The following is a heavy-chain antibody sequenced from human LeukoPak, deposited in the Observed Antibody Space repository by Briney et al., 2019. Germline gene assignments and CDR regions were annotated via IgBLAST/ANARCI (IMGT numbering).Heavy chain of an antibody. Sequence: SETLSLTCAVYDKSLKGYYWSWIRQPPGNGLEWIGQINDRGSTNYNPSLKSRVTISLDTPKKQFSLRLSSVTAADTAVFYCARGRVTDNWNGGHWFDPWGRGTLVIVSS. CDR1: DKSLKGYY. CDR2: INDRGST. V-gene: IGHV4-34*01. D-gene: IGHD1-20*01. CDR3: ARGRVTDNWNGGHWFDP. J-gene: IGHJ5*02.